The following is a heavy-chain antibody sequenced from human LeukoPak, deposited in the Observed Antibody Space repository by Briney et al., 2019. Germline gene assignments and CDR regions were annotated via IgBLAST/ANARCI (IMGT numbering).Heavy chain of an antibody. D-gene: IGHD1-26*01. J-gene: IGHJ3*02. CDR1: GFTFSSYS. CDR3: ARDRGVGATSAFDI. CDR2: ISSSSYI. Sequence: PGGSLRLSCAASGFTFSSYSMNWVRQAPGKGLEWVSSISSSSYIYYADSVKGRFTISRDNAKNSLYLQMNSLRAEDTAVYYCARDRGVGATSAFDIWGQGTMVTVSS. V-gene: IGHV3-21*01.